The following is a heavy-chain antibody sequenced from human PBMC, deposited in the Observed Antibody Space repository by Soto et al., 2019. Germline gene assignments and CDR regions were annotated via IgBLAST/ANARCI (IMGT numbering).Heavy chain of an antibody. Sequence: QLQLQESGSGLVKPSQTLSLTCAVSGDSISSGGYSCSWIRQPPGKGLEWIGYIHHNGNTYYNPSLKSRVTISIDRSKNQFFLNLSSVTAADTAVYYCGIGTSMVNYYFGIDVWGQGTTVTVSS. CDR3: GIGTSMVNYYFGIDV. CDR1: GDSISSGGYS. CDR2: IHHNGNT. D-gene: IGHD5-18*01. V-gene: IGHV4-30-2*01. J-gene: IGHJ6*02.